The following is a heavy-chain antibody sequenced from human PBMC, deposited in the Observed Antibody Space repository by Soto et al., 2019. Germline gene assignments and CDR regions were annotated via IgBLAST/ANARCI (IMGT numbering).Heavy chain of an antibody. Sequence: QVQLVQSGAEVKKPGASVKVSCKASGYTFTSYGISWVRQAPGQGLEWMGWISAYNGNTNYAQKLQGRVPMTTDTSTSTAYMERRSLRSDDTAVYYCARGRYYYDSSGYYYFDYWGQGTLVTVSS. CDR1: GYTFTSYG. V-gene: IGHV1-18*01. CDR2: ISAYNGNT. CDR3: ARGRYYYDSSGYYYFDY. J-gene: IGHJ4*02. D-gene: IGHD3-22*01.